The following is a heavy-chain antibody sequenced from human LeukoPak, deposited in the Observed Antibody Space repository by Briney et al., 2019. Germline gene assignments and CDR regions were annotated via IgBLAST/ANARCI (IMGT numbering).Heavy chain of an antibody. J-gene: IGHJ6*04. CDR1: GLSFNDYY. D-gene: IGHD3-10*02. Sequence: RGSLRLSCAASGLSFNDYYMNWIRQSPGKGLEWISYISSNGNSIYYADSVKGRFTISRDNAKNSLYLQMNSLRAEDTAVYYCAELGITMIGGVWGKGTTVTISS. CDR2: ISSNGNSI. CDR3: AELGITMIGGV. V-gene: IGHV3-11*04.